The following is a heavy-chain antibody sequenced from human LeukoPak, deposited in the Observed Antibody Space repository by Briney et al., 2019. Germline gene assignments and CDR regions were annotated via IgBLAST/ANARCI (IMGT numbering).Heavy chain of an antibody. V-gene: IGHV3-9*01. J-gene: IGHJ4*02. CDR1: GFTFGDNA. D-gene: IGHD5-18*01. CDR2: ISWNSGSI. CDR3: AKGLGYSYGYMGY. Sequence: GGSLRLSCAASGFTFGDNAMHWVRQAPGKGLEWVSGISWNSGSIGYADSVKGRFTISRDNAKNSLYLQMNSLRAEDTALYYCAKGLGYSYGYMGYWGQGTLVTVSS.